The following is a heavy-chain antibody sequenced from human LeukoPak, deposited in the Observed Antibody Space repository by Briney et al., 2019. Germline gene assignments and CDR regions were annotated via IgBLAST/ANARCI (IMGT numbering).Heavy chain of an antibody. D-gene: IGHD3-10*01. J-gene: IGHJ4*02. Sequence: PGGSLRLSCAASGFTFSSYAMSWVRQAPGKGLEWVSAISGSGGSTYYADSVKGRFTISRGNSKNTLYLQMNSLRAEDTAVYYCAKSPVLLWFGDNLFDYWGQGTLVTVSS. V-gene: IGHV3-23*01. CDR2: ISGSGGST. CDR3: AKSPVLLWFGDNLFDY. CDR1: GFTFSSYA.